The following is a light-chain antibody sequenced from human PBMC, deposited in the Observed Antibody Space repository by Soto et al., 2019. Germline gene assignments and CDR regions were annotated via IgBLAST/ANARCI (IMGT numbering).Light chain of an antibody. J-gene: IGKJ1*01. V-gene: IGKV3-15*01. CDR1: QSVSSN. Sequence: EIVMTQPPATLSVSPGERATLSSSASQSVSSNLAWYQQKPGQARRLLIYGASTRATGIPARFSGSGSGTEFTLTISSLQSEDFAVYYCQQYNNWPPWTFGQGTKVDIK. CDR3: QQYNNWPPWT. CDR2: GAS.